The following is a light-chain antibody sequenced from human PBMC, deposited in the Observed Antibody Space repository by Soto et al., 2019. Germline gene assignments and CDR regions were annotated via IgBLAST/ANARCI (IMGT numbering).Light chain of an antibody. CDR1: QSVSRK. CDR2: GAS. J-gene: IGKJ1*01. CDR3: PQYNICPQT. V-gene: IGKV3-15*01. Sequence: ERVSTRYRATMSVVPGSRATHSCRASQSVSRKLAWYQQTRGQAPRLLIYGASTWASGVPSRFSGSGSGTEFTLTISSLQAEDFALYYCPQYNICPQTFGQVTKVDIK.